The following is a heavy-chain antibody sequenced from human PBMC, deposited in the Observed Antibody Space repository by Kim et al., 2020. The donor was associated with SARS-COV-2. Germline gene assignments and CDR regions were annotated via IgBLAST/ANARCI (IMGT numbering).Heavy chain of an antibody. Sequence: GGSLRLSCAASGFTVSSNYMSWVRQAPGKGLEWVSVIYSGGSTYYADSVKGRFTISRDNSKNTLYLQMNSLRAEDTAVYYCARIFGVVIIEGGEEAFDIWGQGTMVTVSS. J-gene: IGHJ3*02. CDR1: GFTVSSNY. V-gene: IGHV3-66*01. CDR2: IYSGGST. D-gene: IGHD3-3*01. CDR3: ARIFGVVIIEGGEEAFDI.